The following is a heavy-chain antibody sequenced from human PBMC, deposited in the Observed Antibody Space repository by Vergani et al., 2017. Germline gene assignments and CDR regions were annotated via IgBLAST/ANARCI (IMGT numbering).Heavy chain of an antibody. CDR3: AKDYNIMGALHF. J-gene: IGHJ4*02. CDR2: IRYDGSSE. Sequence: QVQILQSGGGVVQPGGSLRLSCTLSGFTLNTYGIHWVRQAQGKGLEWGSFIRYDGSSEYYGDSVKGRCTSSRDKSQNTVNLQRKTLRSEDTGVYYCAKDYNIMGALHFWGQGTLVAVSS. CDR1: GFTLNTYG. V-gene: IGHV3-30*02. D-gene: IGHD5-12*01.